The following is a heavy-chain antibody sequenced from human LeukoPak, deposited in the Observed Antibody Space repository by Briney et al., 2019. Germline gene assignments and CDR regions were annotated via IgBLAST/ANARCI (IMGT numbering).Heavy chain of an antibody. Sequence: GGSLRLSCAASGFTFSSYSMNWVRQAPGKGLEWVSSISRLGDNMYYADSVKGRFTVSRDNAKNSLYLQMNSLRAEDTAVYYCAREGSEEFDYWGQGTLVTVSS. J-gene: IGHJ4*02. V-gene: IGHV3-21*06. CDR2: ISRLGDNM. CDR1: GFTFSSYS. CDR3: AREGSEEFDY.